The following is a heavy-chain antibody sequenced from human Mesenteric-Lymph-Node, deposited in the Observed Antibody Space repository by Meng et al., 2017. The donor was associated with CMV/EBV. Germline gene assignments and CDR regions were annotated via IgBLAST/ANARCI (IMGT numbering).Heavy chain of an antibody. D-gene: IGHD3-10*01. V-gene: IGHV3-7*01. CDR2: IKQDGSEK. Sequence: GESLKISCAASGFTFSSYWMSWVRQAPGKGLEWVANIKQDGSEKYYADSVKGRFTISRDNAKNSLYLQMNSLRAEDTAVYYCARDLEGKYYYYGMDVWGQGTTVTVSS. CDR1: GFTFSSYW. J-gene: IGHJ6*02. CDR3: ARDLEGKYYYYGMDV.